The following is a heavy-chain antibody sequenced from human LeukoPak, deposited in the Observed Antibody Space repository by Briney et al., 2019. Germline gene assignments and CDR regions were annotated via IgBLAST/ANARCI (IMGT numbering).Heavy chain of an antibody. CDR3: AKSRKGSSSTLDY. J-gene: IGHJ4*02. CDR1: GFTFSSYA. Sequence: PGGSLRLSCAASGFTFSSYAMSWVRQAPGKGLEWVSAISGSGGSTYYADSVKGRFTISRDNSKNTLYLQINSLRAEDTAVYYCAKSRKGSSSTLDYWGQGTLVTVSS. CDR2: ISGSGGST. D-gene: IGHD6-13*01. V-gene: IGHV3-23*01.